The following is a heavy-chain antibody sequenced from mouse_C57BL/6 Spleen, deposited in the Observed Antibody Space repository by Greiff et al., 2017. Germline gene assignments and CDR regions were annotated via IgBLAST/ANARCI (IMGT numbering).Heavy chain of an antibody. CDR2: IRLKSDNYAT. J-gene: IGHJ1*03. CDR1: GFTFSNYW. Sequence: EVMLVESGGGLVQPGGSMKLSCVASGFTFSNYWMNWVRQSPEKGLEWVAQIRLKSDNYATHYAESVKGRFTISRDDSKSSVYLQMNNLRAEDTGIYYCTGRGYYGTGYFDVWGTGTTVTVSS. D-gene: IGHD1-1*01. V-gene: IGHV6-3*01. CDR3: TGRGYYGTGYFDV.